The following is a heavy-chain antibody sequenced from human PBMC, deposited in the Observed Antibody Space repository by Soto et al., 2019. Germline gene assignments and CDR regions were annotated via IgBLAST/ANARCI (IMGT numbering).Heavy chain of an antibody. D-gene: IGHD2-2*01. J-gene: IGHJ6*02. CDR2: INPNSGGT. Sequence: ASVKVSCKASGYTFTGYYMHWVRQAPGQGLEGMGWINPNSGGTNYAQKFQGRVTMTRDTSISTAYMELSRLRSDDTAVYYCAKWGVPAASAYYYYYYGMDVWGQGTTVNVSS. CDR1: GYTFTGYY. CDR3: AKWGVPAASAYYYYYYGMDV. V-gene: IGHV1-2*02.